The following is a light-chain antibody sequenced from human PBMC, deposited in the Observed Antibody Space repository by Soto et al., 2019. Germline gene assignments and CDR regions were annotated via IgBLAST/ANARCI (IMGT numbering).Light chain of an antibody. Sequence: QSALTQPPSVSGSPGQSVTISCTGTSSDIGSYNRVSWYQQPPGTAPKLMIYEVSNRPSGVPGRFSGSKSGNAASLTISGLQADEEADYCRSSYTSRSACVFGSGTKLTVL. CDR3: SSYTSRSACV. V-gene: IGLV2-18*02. CDR1: SSDIGSYNR. J-gene: IGLJ1*01. CDR2: EVS.